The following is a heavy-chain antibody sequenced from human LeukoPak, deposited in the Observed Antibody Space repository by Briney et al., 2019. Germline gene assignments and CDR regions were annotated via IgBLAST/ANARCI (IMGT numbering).Heavy chain of an antibody. CDR1: GGSISSSSYY. D-gene: IGHD2/OR15-2a*01. Sequence: PSETLSLTCTVSGGSISSSSYYWGWIRQPPGKGLEWIGRIYYSGSTYYNPSLKSRVTISVDTSKNQFSLKLSSVTAADTAVYYCARHSISREDFDYWGQGTLVTVSS. J-gene: IGHJ4*02. CDR2: IYYSGST. CDR3: ARHSISREDFDY. V-gene: IGHV4-39*01.